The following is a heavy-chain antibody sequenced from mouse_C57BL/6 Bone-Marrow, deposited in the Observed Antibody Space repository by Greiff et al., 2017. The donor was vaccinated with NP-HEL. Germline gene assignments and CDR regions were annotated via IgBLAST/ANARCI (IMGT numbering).Heavy chain of an antibody. J-gene: IGHJ3*01. CDR1: GYAFTNYL. CDR2: INPGSGGT. CDR3: ARRSYYSPLV. Sequence: VQLQQSGAELVRPGTSVKVSCKASGYAFTNYLIEWVKQRPGQGLEWIGVINPGSGGTNYNEKFKGKATLTADKSSSTAYMQLSSLTSEDSAVYFCARRSYYSPLVWGQGTLVTVSA. V-gene: IGHV1-54*01. D-gene: IGHD2-12*01.